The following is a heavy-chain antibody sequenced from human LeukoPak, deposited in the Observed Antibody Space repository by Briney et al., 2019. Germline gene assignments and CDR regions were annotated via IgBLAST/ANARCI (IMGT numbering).Heavy chain of an antibody. CDR2: ISSSGSTI. D-gene: IGHD3-22*01. J-gene: IGHJ4*02. V-gene: IGHV3-11*04. CDR1: GFTFSDYY. Sequence: GGSLRLSCAASGFTFSDYYMSWIRQAPGKGLEWVSYISSSGSTIYYADSVKGRFTISGDNAKNSLYLQMNSLRAEDTAVYYCASQYYYDSSGYYFDYWGQGTLVTVSS. CDR3: ASQYYYDSSGYYFDY.